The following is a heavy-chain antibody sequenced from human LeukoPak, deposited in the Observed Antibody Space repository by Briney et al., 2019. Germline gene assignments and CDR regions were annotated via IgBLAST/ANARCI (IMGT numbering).Heavy chain of an antibody. Sequence: GGSLGLFCEASGFTFSSYGMHWVRQAPGKGLEWVTFIQSDGTNKYYADSVKGRFTISRDNSKHTLHLQMNSLRAEDTAVYYCARAPIPIFGVVDFWGQGPLVTVSS. V-gene: IGHV3-30*02. J-gene: IGHJ4*02. CDR3: ARAPIPIFGVVDF. D-gene: IGHD3-3*01. CDR1: GFTFSSYG. CDR2: IQSDGTNK.